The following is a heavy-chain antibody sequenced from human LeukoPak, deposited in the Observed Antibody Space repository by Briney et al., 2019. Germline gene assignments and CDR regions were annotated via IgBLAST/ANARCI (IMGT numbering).Heavy chain of an antibody. CDR1: GFTFSSYA. D-gene: IGHD3-16*02. Sequence: GGSLRLSCAASGFTFSSYAMSWVRQAPGKGLEWVSAISGSGGSTYYADSVKGRFTISRDNSKNTLYLQMNSLRAEDTAVYYCAKTYYDYVWGSYRSFPFDYWGQGTLVTVSS. J-gene: IGHJ4*02. CDR2: ISGSGGST. CDR3: AKTYYDYVWGSYRSFPFDY. V-gene: IGHV3-23*01.